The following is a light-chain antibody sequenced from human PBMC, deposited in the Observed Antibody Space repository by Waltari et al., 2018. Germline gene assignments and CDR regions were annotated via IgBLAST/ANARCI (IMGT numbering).Light chain of an antibody. J-gene: IGLJ2*01. Sequence: QSALTQPASVSGSPGQSITISCTGTSSDVGSYNFVSWYQPHPGKAPKLIIYEVTNRPLGVSDRFSGSKSDNTASLTISGLQAEDEADYYCFSYAGSSTFKFGGGTMLTVL. CDR1: SSDVGSYNF. CDR2: EVT. CDR3: FSYAGSSTFK. V-gene: IGLV2-23*02.